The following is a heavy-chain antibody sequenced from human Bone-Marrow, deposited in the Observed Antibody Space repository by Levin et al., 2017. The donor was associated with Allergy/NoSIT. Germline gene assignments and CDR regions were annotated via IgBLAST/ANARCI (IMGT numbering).Heavy chain of an antibody. J-gene: IGHJ6*02. V-gene: IGHV3-53*01. CDR1: GFTVSSNY. D-gene: IGHD6-13*01. CDR2: IYSGGST. CDR3: ARVPTYQRSAAGTFDYYGMDV. Sequence: GGSLRLSCAASGFTVSSNYMSWVRQAPGKGLEWVSVIYSGGSTYYADSVKGRFTISRDNSKNTLYLQMNSLRAEDTAVYYCARVPTYQRSAAGTFDYYGMDVWGQGTTVTVSS.